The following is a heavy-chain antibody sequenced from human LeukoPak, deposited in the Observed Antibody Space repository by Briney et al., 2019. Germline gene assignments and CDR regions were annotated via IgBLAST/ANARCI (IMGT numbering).Heavy chain of an antibody. CDR1: GGTFSSYA. CDR2: IIPIFGTA. Sequence: SVKVSCKASGGTFSSYAISWVRQAPGQGLEWMGGIIPIFGTANYAQKFQGRVTTTADESTSTAYMELSSLRSEDTAVYYCARQSLDRITMIVVVTPHGAFDIWGQGTMVTVSS. J-gene: IGHJ3*02. D-gene: IGHD3-22*01. CDR3: ARQSLDRITMIVVVTPHGAFDI. V-gene: IGHV1-69*13.